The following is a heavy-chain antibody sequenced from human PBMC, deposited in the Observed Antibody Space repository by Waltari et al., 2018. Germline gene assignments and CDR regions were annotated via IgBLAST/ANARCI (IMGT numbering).Heavy chain of an antibody. Sequence: QLQLQESGPGLVKPSETLSLTCTVSVGSISSSSYYWGWIRQPPGKGLEWIGSIYYSGSTYYNPSLKSRVTISVDTSKNQFSLKLSSVTAADTAVYYCDYYDSSGYSFDYWGQGTLVIVSS. V-gene: IGHV4-39*07. CDR1: VGSISSSSYY. CDR3: DYYDSSGYSFDY. CDR2: IYYSGST. J-gene: IGHJ4*02. D-gene: IGHD3-22*01.